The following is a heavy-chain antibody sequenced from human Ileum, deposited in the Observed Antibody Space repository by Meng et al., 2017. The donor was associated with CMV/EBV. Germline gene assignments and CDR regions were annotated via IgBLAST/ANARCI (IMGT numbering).Heavy chain of an antibody. D-gene: IGHD3-3*01. CDR1: GFTFNNYA. V-gene: IGHV3-64*02. Sequence: GESLKISCAASGFTFNNYAMHWVRQAPGKGLEYVSAISNNGDSTYYADSVKGRFTISRDNSKNTLYLQMDSLRAEDMAVYYCARGVGITIFGVANPLPQYWGQGTLVIVSS. CDR2: ISNNGDST. CDR3: ARGVGITIFGVANPLPQY. J-gene: IGHJ4*02.